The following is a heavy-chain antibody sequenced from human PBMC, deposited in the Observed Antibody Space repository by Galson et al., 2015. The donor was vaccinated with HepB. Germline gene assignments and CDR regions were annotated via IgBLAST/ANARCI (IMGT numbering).Heavy chain of an antibody. V-gene: IGHV3-30*18. CDR3: AKDRWGSGSYYWIDY. J-gene: IGHJ4*02. CDR1: GFSFSTYG. CDR2: ISYNGSNQ. D-gene: IGHD1-26*01. Sequence: SLRLSCAASGFSFSTYGMHWVRQAPGKGLEWVAVISYNGSNQYYGDSVKGRFTVSRDNFKNTLFLQMNSLRAEDTAVYYCAKDRWGSGSYYWIDYWGQGTLVTVSS.